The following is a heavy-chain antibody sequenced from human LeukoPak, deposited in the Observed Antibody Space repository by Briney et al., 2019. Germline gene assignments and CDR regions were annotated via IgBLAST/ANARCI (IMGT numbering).Heavy chain of an antibody. Sequence: GGSLRLSWAASGFTFSSYAMHWVRQAPGKGLEWVAVISYDGSNKYYADSVKGRFTISRDNSKNTLYLQMNSLRAEDTAVYYCARGVGGYDFWSGYYNSRDAFDIWGQGTMVTVSS. CDR1: GFTFSSYA. CDR2: ISYDGSNK. V-gene: IGHV3-30-3*01. CDR3: ARGVGGYDFWSGYYNSRDAFDI. D-gene: IGHD3-3*01. J-gene: IGHJ3*02.